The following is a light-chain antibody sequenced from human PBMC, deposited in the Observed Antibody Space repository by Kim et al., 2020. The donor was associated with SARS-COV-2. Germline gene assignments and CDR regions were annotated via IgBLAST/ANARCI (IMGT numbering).Light chain of an antibody. V-gene: IGLV3-19*01. J-gene: IGLJ2*01. Sequence: LGQTVRITCQGDSLRSYYASWYQQKPGQAPVLVIYGKNNRPSGIPDRFSGSSSGNTDSLTITGAQAEDEADYYCNSRDSSGNHPVFGGGTKLTVL. CDR3: NSRDSSGNHPV. CDR2: GKN. CDR1: SLRSYY.